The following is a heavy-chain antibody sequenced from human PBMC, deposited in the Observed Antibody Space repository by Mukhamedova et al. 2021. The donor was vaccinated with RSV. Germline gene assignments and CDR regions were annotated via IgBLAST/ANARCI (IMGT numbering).Heavy chain of an antibody. CDR2: INGDGRT. CDR3: ARPDCSGGSCYLVY. J-gene: IGHJ4*02. Sequence: VSRINGDGRTNYADSVRGRFTLSRDNAKNTLYLQMNSLRAEDTAVYYCARPDCSGGSCYLVYWGQGTLGTVSS. D-gene: IGHD2-15*01. V-gene: IGHV3-74*01.